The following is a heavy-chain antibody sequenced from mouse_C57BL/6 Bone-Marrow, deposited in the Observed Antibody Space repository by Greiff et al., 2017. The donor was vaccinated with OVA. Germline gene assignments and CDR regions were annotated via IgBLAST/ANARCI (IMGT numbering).Heavy chain of an antibody. Sequence: QVQLQQSGAELVRPGTSVKVSCKASGYAFTNYLIEWVKQRPGQGLEWIGVINPGSGGTNYTEKFKGKATLTADKSSSTAYMQLSSLTSEDSAVYFCARSWDYCSSYDWYFDVWGTGTTVTVSS. J-gene: IGHJ1*03. CDR1: GYAFTNYL. CDR2: INPGSGGT. CDR3: ARSWDYCSSYDWYFDV. V-gene: IGHV1-54*01. D-gene: IGHD1-1*01.